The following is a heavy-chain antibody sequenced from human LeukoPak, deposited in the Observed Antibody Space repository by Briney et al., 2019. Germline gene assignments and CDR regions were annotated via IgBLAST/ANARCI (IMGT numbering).Heavy chain of an antibody. D-gene: IGHD3-10*01. J-gene: IGHJ4*02. Sequence: GGSLRLSCAASTFTFGTYWMSWVRQAPGKGLEWVASIKQDGRETYNVDSVKGRFTVSRDNTKNSLYLQMNSLRAEDTAIYYCARVEGSGSFLFDSWGQGTLVTVSS. CDR1: TFTFGTYW. CDR2: IKQDGRET. V-gene: IGHV3-7*03. CDR3: ARVEGSGSFLFDS.